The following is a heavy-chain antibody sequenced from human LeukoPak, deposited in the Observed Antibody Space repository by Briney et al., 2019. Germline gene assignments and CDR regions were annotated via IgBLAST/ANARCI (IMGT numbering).Heavy chain of an antibody. CDR1: GFTVSSNH. CDR2: IYSGGTT. CDR3: YIPYYDTSAYKGY. V-gene: IGHV3-53*01. J-gene: IGHJ4*02. D-gene: IGHD3-22*01. Sequence: GGSLRLSCAASGFTVSSNHMSWVRQAPGKGLEWVSLIYSGGTTYYADSVKGRFTISRDNSKNTLYLQMNSLRAEDTAVYYCYIPYYDTSAYKGYWGQGTLVTVSS.